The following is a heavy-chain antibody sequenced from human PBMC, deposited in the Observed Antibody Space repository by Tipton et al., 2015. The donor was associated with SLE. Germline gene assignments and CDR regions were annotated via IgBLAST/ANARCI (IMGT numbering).Heavy chain of an antibody. CDR3: ARDPWGGSDHSYYYMNV. CDR2: ISSSGSTI. Sequence: GSLRLSCVGSGFTFSDYYMSWIRQAPGEGLAWVLYISSSGSTIYYADSVKGRFTISRDNAKNSLYLQMNSLRAEDTAVYYCARDPWGGSDHSYYYMNVWGKGTPVTVSS. V-gene: IGHV3-11*04. CDR1: GFTFSDYY. D-gene: IGHD1-26*01. J-gene: IGHJ6*03.